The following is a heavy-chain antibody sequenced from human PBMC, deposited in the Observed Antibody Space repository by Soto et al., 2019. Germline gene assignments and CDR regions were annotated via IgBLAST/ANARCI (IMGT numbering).Heavy chain of an antibody. CDR3: ARARGWTVASNFDI. CDR2: IKQDGSEK. CDR1: GFTFSSYW. V-gene: IGHV3-7*04. J-gene: IGHJ3*02. D-gene: IGHD4-17*01. Sequence: GGSLRLSCAASGFTFSSYWMSWVRQAPGKGLEWVANIKQDGSEKYYVDSVKGRFTISRDNAKNSLYLQMNSLRAEDTAVYYCARARGWTVASNFDIWGQGTMVTVSS.